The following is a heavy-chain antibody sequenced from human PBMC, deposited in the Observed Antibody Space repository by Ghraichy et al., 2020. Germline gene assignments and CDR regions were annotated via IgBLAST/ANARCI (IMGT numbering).Heavy chain of an antibody. CDR1: GGSISSSSYY. CDR2: IYYSGST. Sequence: SETLSLTCTVSGGSISSSSYYWSWIRQPPGKGLEWIGSIYYSGSTYYNPSLKSQVTISVDTSKNQFSLKLSSVTAADTAVYYCATYYDFWSGYYPGYWGQGTLVTVSS. J-gene: IGHJ4*02. CDR3: ATYYDFWSGYYPGY. D-gene: IGHD3-3*01. V-gene: IGHV4-39*01.